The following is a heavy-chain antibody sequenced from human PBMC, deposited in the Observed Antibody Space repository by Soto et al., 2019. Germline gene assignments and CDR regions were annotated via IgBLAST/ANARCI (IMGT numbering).Heavy chain of an antibody. J-gene: IGHJ5*02. D-gene: IGHD3-22*01. CDR2: IKHSGRV. CDR3: STRAYDTNGYYRFYX. Sequence: PSETLSVTCAVYGGSFSGHSWTWIRQSPGKGLEWIWYIKHSGRVNYSPALKSLVTISLDTSKNQFSLTLSAVTAADTAMYYCSTRAYDTNGYYRFYXWGQGTLFTVSX. CDR1: GGSFSGHS. V-gene: IGHV4-34*01.